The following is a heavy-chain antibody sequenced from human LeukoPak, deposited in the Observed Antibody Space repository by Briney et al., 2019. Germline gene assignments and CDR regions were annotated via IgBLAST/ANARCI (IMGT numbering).Heavy chain of an antibody. CDR2: FDPEDGET. CDR1: GYTLTELS. D-gene: IGHD4-17*01. CDR3: ATRGNGDQNYYYYGMDV. V-gene: IGHV1-24*01. J-gene: IGHJ6*02. Sequence: ASVKVSCKVSGYTLTELSMHWVRQAPGKGLEWMGGFDPEDGETIYAQKFQGRVTMTEDTSTDTAYMELSSLRSEDTAMYYCATRGNGDQNYYYYGMDVWGQGTTVTVSS.